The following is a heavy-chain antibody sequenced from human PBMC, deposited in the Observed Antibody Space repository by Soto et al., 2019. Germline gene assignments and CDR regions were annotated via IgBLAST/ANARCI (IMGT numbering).Heavy chain of an antibody. CDR1: GFTFSTSW. CDR2: IRPAGSEK. J-gene: IGHJ6*03. D-gene: IGHD3-10*01. CDR3: ARGGSDMDV. Sequence: EVQLVESGGGLVQPGGSLSLSCAASGFTFSTSWMTWVRQAPGKGLEWVANIRPAGSEKKSVDSVKGRFTIYSDNAKNSLSLQMNFLRAEDTAVYYCARGGSDMDVWGEGTTVTVSS. V-gene: IGHV3-7*01.